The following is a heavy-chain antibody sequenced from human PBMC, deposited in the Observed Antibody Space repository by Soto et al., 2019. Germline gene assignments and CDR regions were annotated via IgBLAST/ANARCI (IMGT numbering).Heavy chain of an antibody. Sequence: SETLSLTCTVSGGSISSGDYYWSWIRQPPGKGLEWIGYIYYSGSTYYNPSLKSRVTISVDTSKNQFSLKLSSVTAADTAVYYCASQNYYDSSGYSSPDYWGQGTLVTVSS. CDR3: ASQNYYDSSGYSSPDY. V-gene: IGHV4-30-4*01. CDR2: IYYSGST. J-gene: IGHJ4*02. CDR1: GGSISSGDYY. D-gene: IGHD3-22*01.